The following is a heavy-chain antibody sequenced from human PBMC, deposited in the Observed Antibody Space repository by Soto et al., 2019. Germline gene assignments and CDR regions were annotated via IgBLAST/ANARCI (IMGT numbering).Heavy chain of an antibody. V-gene: IGHV3-23*01. D-gene: IGHD2-2*01. Sequence: EVQLLESGGGLVQPGGSLRLSCAASGFTFSSYAMSWVRQAPGKGLEWVSAISGSGGSTYYADSVKGRFTISRDNSKNTLYLQMNSLRAGDTAVYYCAKDWVRIVVVPAAMNAFDIWGQGTMVTVSS. CDR3: AKDWVRIVVVPAAMNAFDI. CDR2: ISGSGGST. J-gene: IGHJ3*02. CDR1: GFTFSSYA.